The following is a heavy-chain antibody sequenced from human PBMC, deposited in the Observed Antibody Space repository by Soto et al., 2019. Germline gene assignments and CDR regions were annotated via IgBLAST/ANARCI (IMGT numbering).Heavy chain of an antibody. CDR1: GFTFSSYS. J-gene: IGHJ4*02. CDR2: ISSSSSYI. V-gene: IGHV3-21*01. Sequence: PGGSLRLSCAASGFTFSSYSMNWVRQAPGKGLEWVSSISSSSSYIYYADSVKGRFTISRDNAKNSLYLQMNSLRAEDTAVYYCARDRGSYYSSSYYFDYWGQGTLVTVSS. CDR3: ARDRGSYYSSSYYFDY. D-gene: IGHD1-26*01.